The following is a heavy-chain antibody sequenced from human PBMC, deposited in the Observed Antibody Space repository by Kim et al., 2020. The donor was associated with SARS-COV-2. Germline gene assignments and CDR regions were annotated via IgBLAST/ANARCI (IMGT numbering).Heavy chain of an antibody. CDR1: GYSISSGYY. D-gene: IGHD1-26*01. J-gene: IGHJ4*02. V-gene: IGHV4-38-2*02. CDR2: IYHSGST. Sequence: SETLSLTCTVSGYSISSGYYWGWIRQPPGKGLEWIGSIYHSGSTYYNPSLKSRVTISVDTSKNQFSLKLSSVTAADTAVYYCARLAGGSYELYWGQGTLVTVSS. CDR3: ARLAGGSYELY.